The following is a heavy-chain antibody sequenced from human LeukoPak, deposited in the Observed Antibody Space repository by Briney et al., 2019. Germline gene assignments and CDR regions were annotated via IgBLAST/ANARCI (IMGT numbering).Heavy chain of an antibody. V-gene: IGHV4-34*01. CDR3: ARDDGGSFVY. D-gene: IGHD1-26*01. Sequence: SETLSLTCAVYGGSFSGYYWSWIRQPPGKGLEWIGEINHSGSTNYNPSLKSRVTISVDTSKNQFSLKLSSVTAADTAVYYCARDDGGSFVYWGQGTLVTVSS. J-gene: IGHJ4*02. CDR1: GGSFSGYY. CDR2: INHSGST.